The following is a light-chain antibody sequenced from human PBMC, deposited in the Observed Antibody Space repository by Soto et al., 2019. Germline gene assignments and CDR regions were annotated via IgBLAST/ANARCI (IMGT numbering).Light chain of an antibody. Sequence: DIQMTQSPSTLSASVGDRVVITCRASQSISNWLAWYQQKPGRLPRLLIYQASTLESGVPSRFSGSGSGTEFTLTISSLQPEDFATYYCQQLNSYSGAFGQGTKVDIK. CDR3: QQLNSYSGA. V-gene: IGKV1-5*03. J-gene: IGKJ1*01. CDR2: QAS. CDR1: QSISNW.